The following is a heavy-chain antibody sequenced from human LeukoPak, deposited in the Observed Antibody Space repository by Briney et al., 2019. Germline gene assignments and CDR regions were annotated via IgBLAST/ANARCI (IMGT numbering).Heavy chain of an antibody. Sequence: SETLSLTCNVTGGSMNNFHWSWIRQRPGKGLDWLGYVFYSGSTYYNPSLKSRATISIDTSKNQFSLRLTSVTAADTAVYYCARSVTVAARPAYYFDYWGQGTLVTVSS. CDR3: ARSVTVAARPAYYFDY. CDR2: VFYSGST. V-gene: IGHV4-59*08. D-gene: IGHD6-6*01. J-gene: IGHJ4*02. CDR1: GGSMNNFH.